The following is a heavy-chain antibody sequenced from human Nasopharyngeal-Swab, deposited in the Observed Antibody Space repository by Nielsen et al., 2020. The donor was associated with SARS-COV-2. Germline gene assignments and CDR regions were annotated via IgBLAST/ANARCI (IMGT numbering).Heavy chain of an antibody. CDR3: YVLLWFGDYYYGMDV. V-gene: IGHV3-23*01. J-gene: IGHJ6*02. CDR2: ISGSGGST. D-gene: IGHD3-10*01. Sequence: WIRQPPGKGLEWVSAISGSGGSTYYADSVKGRFTISRDNSKNTLYLQMNSLRAEDMAVYYCYVLLWFGDYYYGMDVWGQGTTVTVSS.